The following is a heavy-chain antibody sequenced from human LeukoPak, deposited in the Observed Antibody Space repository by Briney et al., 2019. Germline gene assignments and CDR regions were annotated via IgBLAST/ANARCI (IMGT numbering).Heavy chain of an antibody. Sequence: PGGSLRLSCATSGFTFSSYAMSWVRQAPGKGLEWVSAISGSGGSAYYADSVKGRFTISRDNSKNTLYLQMNSLRAEDTAVYYCAKGRDYGDTKDAFDIWGQGTMVTVSS. D-gene: IGHD4-17*01. CDR2: ISGSGGSA. J-gene: IGHJ3*02. V-gene: IGHV3-23*01. CDR3: AKGRDYGDTKDAFDI. CDR1: GFTFSSYA.